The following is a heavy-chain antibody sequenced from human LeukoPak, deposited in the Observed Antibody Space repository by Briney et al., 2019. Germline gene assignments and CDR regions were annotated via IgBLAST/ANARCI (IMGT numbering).Heavy chain of an antibody. J-gene: IGHJ5*02. V-gene: IGHV7-4-1*02. CDR1: GYIFPNFI. CDR3: VRGQHNVLLGDYDYLDP. CDR2: INTNTGNP. Sequence: ASVKISCKTSGYIFPNFIITWVRQAPAQGLEWMGWINTNTGNPTYAQAFTGRFVFSVDTSVSTAYLQISSLRTEDTAVYYCVRGQHNVLLGDYDYLDPWGQGTLVTVAS. D-gene: IGHD3-16*01.